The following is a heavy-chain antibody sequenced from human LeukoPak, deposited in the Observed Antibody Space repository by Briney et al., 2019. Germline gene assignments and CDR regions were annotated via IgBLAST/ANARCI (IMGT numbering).Heavy chain of an antibody. J-gene: IGHJ5*02. Sequence: GSLRLSCAASGFTFSSYAMSWIRQPPGKGLEWIGEINHSGSTNYNPSLKSRVTISVDTSKDQFSLKLSSVTAADTAVYYCARLGTTMVRGAYNWFDPWGQGTLVTVSS. CDR2: INHSGST. D-gene: IGHD3-10*01. V-gene: IGHV4-34*01. CDR3: ARLGTTMVRGAYNWFDP. CDR1: GFTFSSYA.